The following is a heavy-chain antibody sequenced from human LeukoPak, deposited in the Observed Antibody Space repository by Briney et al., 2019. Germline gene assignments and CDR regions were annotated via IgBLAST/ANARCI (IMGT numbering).Heavy chain of an antibody. CDR2: INHSGST. CDR3: ARAGSLLGLGH. J-gene: IGHJ5*02. Sequence: SETLSLTCAVYGGPFSGYYWSWIRQPPGKGLEWIGEINHSGSTNYNPSLKSRVTISVDTSKNQFSLKLSSVTAADTAVYYCARAGSLLGLGHWGQGTLVTVSS. V-gene: IGHV4-34*01. CDR1: GGPFSGYY. D-gene: IGHD6-25*01.